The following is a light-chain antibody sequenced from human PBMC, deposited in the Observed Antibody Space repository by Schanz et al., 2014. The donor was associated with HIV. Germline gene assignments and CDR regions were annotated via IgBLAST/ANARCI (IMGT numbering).Light chain of an antibody. V-gene: IGKV3-20*01. CDR1: QNVNSN. Sequence: EIVMTQSPATLSVSPGERATLSCRASQNVNSNLAWYQQKPGQAPRLLIYGASSRATGIPDRFSGSGSGTVFTLTISRLEPEDFAVYYCQQYGTSLTFGGGTKVENK. J-gene: IGKJ4*01. CDR2: GAS. CDR3: QQYGTSLT.